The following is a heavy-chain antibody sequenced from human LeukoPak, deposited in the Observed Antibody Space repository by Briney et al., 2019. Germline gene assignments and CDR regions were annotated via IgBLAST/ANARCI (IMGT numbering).Heavy chain of an antibody. J-gene: IGHJ4*02. CDR2: IKQDGSEK. CDR1: GFTFSTYS. CDR3: ATDLGSSRPNF. V-gene: IGHV3-7*01. Sequence: GGSLRLSCAASGFTFSTYSMNWVRQAPGKGLEWVANIKQDGSEKYYVDSAKGRFTISRDNAKNSLYLQMNSLTAEDTAVYYCATDLGSSRPNFWGQGILVTVSS. D-gene: IGHD6-13*01.